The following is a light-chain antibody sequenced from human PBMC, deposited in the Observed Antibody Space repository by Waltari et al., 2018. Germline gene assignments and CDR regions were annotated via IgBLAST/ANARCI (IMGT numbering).Light chain of an antibody. CDR1: SSNIGSHT. J-gene: IGLJ2*01. Sequence: ISCSGSSSNIGSHTVNCYQQLPGTAPKLLIYSNNQWPSGVPDRFSGSKSGTSASLAITGLQSEDEADYYCAAWDDSLNGVVFGGGTKLTVL. CDR3: AAWDDSLNGVV. CDR2: SNN. V-gene: IGLV1-44*01.